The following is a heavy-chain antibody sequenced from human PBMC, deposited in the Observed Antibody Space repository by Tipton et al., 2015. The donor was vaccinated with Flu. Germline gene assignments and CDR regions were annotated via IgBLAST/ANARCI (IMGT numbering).Heavy chain of an antibody. CDR2: IGSAGDA. Sequence: QLVQSGGTLVQPGGSLRLSCAASGFTFSSYDMRWVRQATGKGLEWVSAIGSAGDAYYLDSVKGRFTISRDNAKNSLYLQMNSLRVGDTAVYYCARGPLPDSNWYNGMDVWGQGTTVTVSS. CDR1: GFTFSSYD. D-gene: IGHD6-13*01. CDR3: ARGPLPDSNWYNGMDV. V-gene: IGHV3-13*01. J-gene: IGHJ6*02.